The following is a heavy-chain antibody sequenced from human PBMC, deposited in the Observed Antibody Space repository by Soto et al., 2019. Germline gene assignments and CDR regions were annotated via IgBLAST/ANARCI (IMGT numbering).Heavy chain of an antibody. D-gene: IGHD3-9*01. Sequence: SETLSLTCTVSGGSISSSSYYWGWIRHPPGKGLEWIGSIYYSGSTYYNPSLKSRVTISVDTSKNQFSLKLSSVTAADTAVYYRARRADVIRYFAGGAFDIWGQGTMVTVSS. CDR3: ARRADVIRYFAGGAFDI. CDR1: GGSISSSSYY. V-gene: IGHV4-39*01. CDR2: IYYSGST. J-gene: IGHJ3*02.